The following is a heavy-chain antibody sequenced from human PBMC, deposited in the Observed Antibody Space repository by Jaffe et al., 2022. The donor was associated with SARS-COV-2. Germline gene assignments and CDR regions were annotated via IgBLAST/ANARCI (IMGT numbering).Heavy chain of an antibody. V-gene: IGHV3-33*01. CDR3: ARLGPKTRGISMVRGVIHNGMDV. J-gene: IGHJ6*02. CDR2: IWSDENNK. CDR1: GFTFSTYG. Sequence: QVQLVESGGGVVQTGRSLRLSCAASGFTFSTYGMHWVRQAPGKGLEWVAVIWSDENNKYYVDSVKGRFTISRDNSKNTLYLQMNSLRAEDTAVYYCARLGPKTRGISMVRGVIHNGMDVWGQGTTVTVSS. D-gene: IGHD3-10*01.